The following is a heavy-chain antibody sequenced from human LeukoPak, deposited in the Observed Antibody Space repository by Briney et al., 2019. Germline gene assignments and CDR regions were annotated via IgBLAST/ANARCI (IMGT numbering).Heavy chain of an antibody. V-gene: IGHV1-18*01. J-gene: IGHJ4*02. CDR2: VSGVNGDT. D-gene: IGHD3-10*01. Sequence: ASVKLSCKTSGYTFDSFGVSWVRQAPGQGLEWMGWVSGVNGDTKYAQKVKGRVTMTTDTSTSTAYMELRSLRSDDTAVYYCARDVGLYYDSGSVLDQWGQGTRVIVSS. CDR3: ARDVGLYYDSGSVLDQ. CDR1: GYTFDSFG.